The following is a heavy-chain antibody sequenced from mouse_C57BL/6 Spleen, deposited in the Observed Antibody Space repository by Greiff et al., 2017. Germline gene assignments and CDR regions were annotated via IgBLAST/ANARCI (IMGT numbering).Heavy chain of an antibody. CDR3: ASIITTVVATGGRYFDV. CDR2: IYPGDGDT. CDR1: GYAFSSYW. J-gene: IGHJ1*03. Sequence: QVQLQQSGAELVKPGASVKISCKASGYAFSSYWMNWVKQRPGKGLEWIGQIYPGDGDTNYNGKFKGKATLTADKSSSTAYMQLSSLTSEDSAVYFCASIITTVVATGGRYFDVWGTGTTVTVSS. V-gene: IGHV1-80*01. D-gene: IGHD1-1*01.